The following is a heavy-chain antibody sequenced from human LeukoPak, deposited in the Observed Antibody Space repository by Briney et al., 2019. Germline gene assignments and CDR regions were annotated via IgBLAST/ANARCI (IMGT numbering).Heavy chain of an antibody. Sequence: SETLSLTCTVSGGSISSTGSFWGWIRPPPGKGLEWIGSIYSGGITYYNPSLKSRVTISEDTSKNQFSLKMTSMTAADTAIYYCWLEKVVAAYFDSWGQGTLVTVSS. V-gene: IGHV4-39*07. CDR2: IYSGGIT. CDR1: GGSISSTGSF. J-gene: IGHJ4*02. D-gene: IGHD2-15*01. CDR3: WLEKVVAAYFDS.